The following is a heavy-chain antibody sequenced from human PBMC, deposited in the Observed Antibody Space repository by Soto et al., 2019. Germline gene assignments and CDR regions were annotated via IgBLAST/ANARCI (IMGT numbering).Heavy chain of an antibody. CDR1: GDSVSSNSAA. D-gene: IGHD3-16*01. Sequence: SQTLSLTCAISGDSVSSNSAAWCWIRQSPSRGLEWLGRTFYRSKWYYDYALFVNGRITINPDTSKNQFYLQLNSVTHEDAAVYFCARLSWGTVPDWGRGTLVTVSS. J-gene: IGHJ4*02. V-gene: IGHV6-1*01. CDR2: TFYRSKWYY. CDR3: ARLSWGTVPD.